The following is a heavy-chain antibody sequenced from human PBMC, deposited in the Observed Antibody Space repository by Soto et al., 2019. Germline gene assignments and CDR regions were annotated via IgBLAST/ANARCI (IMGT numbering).Heavy chain of an antibody. Sequence: EVQLLESGGGLVQPGGSLRLSCAASGFTFSSYAMSWVRHAQGRGLEWVAAISRSGGSTYYADSVKARFTISRDNSRSTLYLPMTGLRADDKALYYCAKDSDSDDSDWDGGDYWGQGTLVTVSS. CDR1: GFTFSSYA. V-gene: IGHV3-23*01. D-gene: IGHD6-19*01. CDR2: ISRSGGST. CDR3: AKDSDSDDSDWDGGDY. J-gene: IGHJ4*02.